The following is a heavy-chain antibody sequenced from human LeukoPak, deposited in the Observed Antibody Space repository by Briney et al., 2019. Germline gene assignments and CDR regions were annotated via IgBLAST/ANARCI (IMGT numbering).Heavy chain of an antibody. V-gene: IGHV1-46*01. CDR2: INPSGGST. CDR3: ARVRDNNSPNHRDYYGMDA. D-gene: IGHD1-14*01. CDR1: GYTFTSYY. J-gene: IGHJ6*02. Sequence: ASVKVSCKASGYTFTSYYMHWVRQAPGQGLEWMGIINPSGGSTSYAQKFQGRVTMTRDTSTSTVYMELSSLRSEDTAVYYCARVRDNNSPNHRDYYGMDAWGQGTTVTVSS.